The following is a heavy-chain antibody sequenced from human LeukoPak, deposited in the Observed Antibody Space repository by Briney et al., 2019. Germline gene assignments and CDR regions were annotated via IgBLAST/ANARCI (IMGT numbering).Heavy chain of an antibody. CDR3: ARERRSRRYCSSTSCVAKYYYYGMDV. D-gene: IGHD2-2*01. CDR1: GYTFTSYD. CDR2: MNPNSGNT. V-gene: IGHV1-8*01. Sequence: ASVKVSCKASGYTFTSYDINWVRQATGQGLEWMGWMNPNSGNTGYAQKFQGRVTMTRNTSISTAYMELSSLRSEDTAVYYCARERRSRRYCSSTSCVAKYYYYGMDVWGQGTTVTISS. J-gene: IGHJ6*02.